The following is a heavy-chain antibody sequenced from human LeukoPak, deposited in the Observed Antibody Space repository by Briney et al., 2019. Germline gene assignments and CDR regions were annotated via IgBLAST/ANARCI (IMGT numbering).Heavy chain of an antibody. D-gene: IGHD1-7*01. J-gene: IGHJ4*02. CDR2: IYTSGST. CDR3: ARGRGGITGPTHFDY. CDR1: GGSISSGSYY. V-gene: IGHV4-61*02. Sequence: SETLSLTCTVSGGSISSGSYYWSWIRQPAGKGLEWIGRIYTSGSTNYNPSLKSRVTISVDTSKNQFSLKLSSVTAADTAVYYCARGRGGITGPTHFDYWGQGTLVTVSS.